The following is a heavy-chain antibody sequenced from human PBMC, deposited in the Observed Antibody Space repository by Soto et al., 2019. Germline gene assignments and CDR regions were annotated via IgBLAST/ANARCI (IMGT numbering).Heavy chain of an antibody. V-gene: IGHV1-69*12. D-gene: IGHD4-17*01. J-gene: IGHJ4*02. CDR2: LIPIFGTA. CDR3: ARGGENYCDLRFDY. Sequence: QVQLVQSGAEVKKPGSSVKVSCKASGGTFSSYAISWVRQAPGQGLEWMGGLIPIFGTANYAQKFQGSVTITAYESTSTAYMEVSSLRFDDTAVDHCARGGENYCDLRFDYLGQGTMVTVST. CDR1: GGTFSSYA.